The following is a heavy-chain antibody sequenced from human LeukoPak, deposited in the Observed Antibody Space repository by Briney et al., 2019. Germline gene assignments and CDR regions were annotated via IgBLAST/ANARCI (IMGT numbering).Heavy chain of an antibody. D-gene: IGHD2-8*01. Sequence: SETLSLTCAVYGGSFSGYYWSWIRQPPKKGLEWIGEINHSGSTNYNPSLKSRVTISVDTSKNQFSLKVRSVTAADTAVYYCARGHVGSYAYYYYYGMDAWGQGTTVTVSS. CDR1: GGSFSGYY. CDR3: ARGHVGSYAYYYYYGMDA. CDR2: INHSGST. J-gene: IGHJ6*02. V-gene: IGHV4-34*01.